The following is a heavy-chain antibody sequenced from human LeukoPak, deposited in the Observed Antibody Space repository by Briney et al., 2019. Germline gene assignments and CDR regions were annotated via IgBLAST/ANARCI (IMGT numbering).Heavy chain of an antibody. V-gene: IGHV3-23*01. Sequence: PGGSLRLSCAASTINFSDYGMDWVRQAPGGGLEWVSTINPTGVRTYYADFVRGRFTISRDNSKNTVFLQINSLRVEDTAIYYCARDQPHAASWFDPWGQGTLVTVSS. CDR1: TINFSDYG. D-gene: IGHD2-2*01. CDR3: ARDQPHAASWFDP. J-gene: IGHJ5*02. CDR2: INPTGVRT.